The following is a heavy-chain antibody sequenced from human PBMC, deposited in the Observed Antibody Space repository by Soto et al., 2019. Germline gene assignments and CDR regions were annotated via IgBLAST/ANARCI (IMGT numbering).Heavy chain of an antibody. J-gene: IGHJ3*02. CDR2: INPATGAA. D-gene: IGHD3-3*01. CDR1: GYPVTAYY. V-gene: IGHV1-2*02. CDR3: ARGGGVGVAGSAAFDM. Sequence: QLHLVQSGAVVKKPGASVTVSCSASGYPVTAYYMHWVRQAPGRGLEWMGGINPATGAAKYTQTFQGRVTMTRDTSTSTVCMELSGLTSEDTAGFYCARGGGVGVAGSAAFDMWGQGTLVTVSS.